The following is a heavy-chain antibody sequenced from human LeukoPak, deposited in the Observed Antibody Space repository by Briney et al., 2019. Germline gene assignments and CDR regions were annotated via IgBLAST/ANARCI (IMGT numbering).Heavy chain of an antibody. V-gene: IGHV3-30*18. J-gene: IGHJ6*03. Sequence: GRSLRLSCAASGFTFSSYGMHSVRQAPGKGLEWVAVISYDGSNKYYADSVKGRFTIPRDNSKNTLYLQMNSLRAEDTAVYYCAKATLARSQGYYYYYMDVWGKGTTVTVSS. CDR3: AKATLARSQGYYYYYMDV. CDR1: GFTFSSYG. CDR2: ISYDGSNK.